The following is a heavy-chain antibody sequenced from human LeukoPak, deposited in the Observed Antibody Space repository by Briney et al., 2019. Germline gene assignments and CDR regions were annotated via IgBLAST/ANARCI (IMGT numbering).Heavy chain of an antibody. CDR2: VNPDSGNT. V-gene: IGHV1-8*03. J-gene: IGHJ6*03. Sequence: ASVKVSCKASGYTFTNYDINWVRQATGQGLEWMGCVNPDSGNTGYAQKFQGRVTITKNTSISTAYMELSSLRSEDTALYYCARGPYCRSTSCPYYLDVWGKGTTVTVSS. D-gene: IGHD2-2*01. CDR1: GYTFTNYD. CDR3: ARGPYCRSTSCPYYLDV.